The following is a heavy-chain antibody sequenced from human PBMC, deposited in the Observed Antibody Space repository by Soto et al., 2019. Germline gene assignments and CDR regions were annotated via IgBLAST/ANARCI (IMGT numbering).Heavy chain of an antibody. D-gene: IGHD2-2*01. CDR1: GFTFSSYS. CDR3: ARDAEDIVVVPAAIPGYYYGMDV. J-gene: IGHJ6*02. Sequence: GGSLRLSCAASGFTFSSYSMNWVRQAPGKGLEWVSYISSSSSTIYYADSVKGRFTISRDNAKNSLYLQMNSLRDEDTAVYYCARDAEDIVVVPAAIPGYYYGMDVWGQGTTVTVSS. CDR2: ISSSSSTI. V-gene: IGHV3-48*02.